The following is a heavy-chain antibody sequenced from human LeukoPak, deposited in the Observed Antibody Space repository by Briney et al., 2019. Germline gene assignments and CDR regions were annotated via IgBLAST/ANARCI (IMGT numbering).Heavy chain of an antibody. CDR3: ARGIAAAGRTYFDY. D-gene: IGHD6-13*01. CDR2: IYTSGST. J-gene: IGHJ4*02. Sequence: SETLSLTCAVYGGSFSSYYWSWIRQPAGKGLEWIGRIYTSGSTNYNPSLKSRVTMSVDTSKNQFSLKLSSVTAADTAVYYCARGIAAAGRTYFDYWGQGTLVTVSS. V-gene: IGHV4-59*10. CDR1: GGSFSSYY.